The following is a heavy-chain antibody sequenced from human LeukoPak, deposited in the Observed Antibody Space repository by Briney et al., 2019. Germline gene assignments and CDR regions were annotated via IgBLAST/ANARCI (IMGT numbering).Heavy chain of an antibody. CDR3: ARLGIVVVITRLSWWFDP. D-gene: IGHD3-22*01. CDR1: GGSISSSSYY. J-gene: IGHJ5*02. Sequence: SETLSLTCTVSGGSISSSSYYWGWIRQPPGKGLEWIGSIYYSGSTYYNPSLKSRVTISVDTSKNQFSLKLSSVTAADTAVYYCARLGIVVVITRLSWWFDPWGQGTLVTVSS. CDR2: IYYSGST. V-gene: IGHV4-39*01.